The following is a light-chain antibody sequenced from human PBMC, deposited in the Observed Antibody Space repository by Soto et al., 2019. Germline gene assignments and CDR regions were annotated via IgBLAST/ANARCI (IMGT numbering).Light chain of an antibody. Sequence: EIVLTQSPGTLSFSPGERATLPCRASQSVSSYLAWYQQKPGQAPRLLIYDASSRATGIPVRFSGSGSGTDFTLTISSLEPEDFAVYYCQQRSNWPPTFGQGTRLEIK. J-gene: IGKJ5*01. V-gene: IGKV3-11*01. CDR1: QSVSSY. CDR3: QQRSNWPPT. CDR2: DAS.